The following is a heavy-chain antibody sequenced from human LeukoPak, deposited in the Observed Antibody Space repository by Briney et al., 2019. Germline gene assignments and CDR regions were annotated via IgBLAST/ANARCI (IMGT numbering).Heavy chain of an antibody. V-gene: IGHV4-59*12. CDR1: GVSISSYY. J-gene: IGHJ3*02. D-gene: IGHD6-19*01. CDR3: ARGISGWLSGAFDI. CDR2: IYYSGST. Sequence: PSETLSLTCTVSGVSISSYYWSWIRQPPGKGLEWIGYIYYSGSTNYNPSLKSRVTISVDTSKNQFSLKLSSVTAADTAVYYCARGISGWLSGAFDIWGQGTMVTVSS.